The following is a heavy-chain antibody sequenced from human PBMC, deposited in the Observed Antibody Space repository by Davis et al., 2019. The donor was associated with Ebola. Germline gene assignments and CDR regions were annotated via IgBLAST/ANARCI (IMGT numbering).Heavy chain of an antibody. Sequence: GESLKISCVASGLSVSSSYISWVRQAPGKGLEWVSIIRSDGSTYYADSVKGRFTISRDNAKNSLYLQMNSLRAEDTALYYCAKGNSSGWYGYYYYGMDVWGQGTTVTVSS. D-gene: IGHD6-19*01. CDR1: GLSVSSSY. CDR2: IRSDGST. CDR3: AKGNSSGWYGYYYYGMDV. J-gene: IGHJ6*02. V-gene: IGHV3-53*05.